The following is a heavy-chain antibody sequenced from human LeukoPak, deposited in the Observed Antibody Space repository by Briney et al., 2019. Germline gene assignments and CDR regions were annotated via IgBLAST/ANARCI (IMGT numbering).Heavy chain of an antibody. D-gene: IGHD2-2*02. Sequence: PGGSLRLSCAASGFSFSSYAMHWVRQAPGKGLEWVAVISYDGSNKFYADSVKGRSTISRDNSKNTLYLQMNSLRAEDTAVYYCAGSMVKGVIVVVPAAIGYWGQGTLVTVSS. V-gene: IGHV3-30-3*01. CDR3: AGSMVKGVIVVVPAAIGY. CDR1: GFSFSSYA. CDR2: ISYDGSNK. J-gene: IGHJ4*02.